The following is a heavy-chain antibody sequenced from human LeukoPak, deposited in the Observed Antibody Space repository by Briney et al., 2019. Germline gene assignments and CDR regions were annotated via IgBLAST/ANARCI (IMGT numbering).Heavy chain of an antibody. CDR1: GFTFSSYW. Sequence: GGYLRLSCAASGFTFSSYWTSWVRQAPGKGLEWVANIKQDGSEKYYVDSVKGRFTISRDNAKNSLYLQMNSLRAEDTAVYYCARENWWYSSTPDWGQGTLVTVSS. CDR2: IKQDGSEK. V-gene: IGHV3-7*01. CDR3: ARENWWYSSTPD. J-gene: IGHJ4*02. D-gene: IGHD6-19*01.